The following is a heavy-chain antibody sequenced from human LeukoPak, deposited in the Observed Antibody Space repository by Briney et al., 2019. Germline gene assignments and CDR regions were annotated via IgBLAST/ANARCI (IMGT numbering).Heavy chain of an antibody. CDR2: INPNSGGT. J-gene: IGHJ5*02. Sequence: ASVKVSCKASGYTFTGYYMHWVRQAPGQGLEWMGWINPNSGGTNYAQKFQGRVTMTRDTSISTAYMELSRLRSDDTAVYYCARVGSSGWYLFRDWFDPWGQGTLVTVSS. CDR3: ARVGSSGWYLFRDWFDP. V-gene: IGHV1-2*02. CDR1: GYTFTGYY. D-gene: IGHD6-19*01.